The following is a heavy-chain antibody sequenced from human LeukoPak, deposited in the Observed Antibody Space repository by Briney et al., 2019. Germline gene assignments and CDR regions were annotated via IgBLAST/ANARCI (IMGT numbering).Heavy chain of an antibody. V-gene: IGHV4-59*08. CDR3: AGQQLERGEDH. D-gene: IGHD1-1*01. J-gene: IGHJ4*02. CDR1: GGSINDYY. CDR2: ILYSGTT. Sequence: SVTLSLTCTVSGGSINDYYWSWIRQPAGKGLEWIGYILYSGTTNYNPSLKSRVTISLDTSKNQFSLMVNSVTATDTAVYFCAGQQLERGEDHWGQGTLVIVSS.